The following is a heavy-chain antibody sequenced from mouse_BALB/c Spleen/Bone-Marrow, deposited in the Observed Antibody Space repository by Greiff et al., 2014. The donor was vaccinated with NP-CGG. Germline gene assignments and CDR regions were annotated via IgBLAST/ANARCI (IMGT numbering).Heavy chain of an antibody. D-gene: IGHD2-3*01. J-gene: IGHJ3*01. CDR1: GFDFSGFW. Sequence: LMESGRSLKISCAASGFDFSGFWMGWVRLAPGKGLEWIGEINPDSSTINYTPSLKDRFIISRDNAKNTLYLQMSKVRSEDTALYYCARLGYYGGFAYWGQGTLVTVSA. CDR3: ARLGYYGGFAY. CDR2: INPDSSTI. V-gene: IGHV4-1*02.